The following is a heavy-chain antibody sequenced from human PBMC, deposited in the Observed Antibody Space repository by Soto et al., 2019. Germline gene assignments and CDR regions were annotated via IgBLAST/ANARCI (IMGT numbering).Heavy chain of an antibody. J-gene: IGHJ5*02. CDR1: GFTFSSRP. V-gene: IGHV3-23*01. Sequence: EVQLLESGGALVQPGGSLRLSCAASGFTFSSRPMTWVRQAPGKGLEWVSTLNDNGANTHYADSVKGRFTISRDNSRNTLDLQMNSLRAEDTALYYCAGHYDYFGGPKNWFDPWGQGTLVTVSS. CDR2: LNDNGANT. CDR3: AGHYDYFGGPKNWFDP. D-gene: IGHD3-16*01.